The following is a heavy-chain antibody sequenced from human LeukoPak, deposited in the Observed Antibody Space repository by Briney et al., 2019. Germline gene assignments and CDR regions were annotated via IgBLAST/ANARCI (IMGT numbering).Heavy chain of an antibody. CDR2: INLIGST. D-gene: IGHD5-12*01. Sequence: PTPTLSPTCALDGRSFSGYYWSCIRHPPRKGLEWIGEINLIGSTNYNPSLKSRVTISVDTSKNQFSLKLSSVTAADTAVYYCARGRGYSGYDKPRYYYYYGMDVWGQGTTVTVSS. V-gene: IGHV4-34*01. CDR3: ARGRGYSGYDKPRYYYYYGMDV. CDR1: GRSFSGYY. J-gene: IGHJ6*02.